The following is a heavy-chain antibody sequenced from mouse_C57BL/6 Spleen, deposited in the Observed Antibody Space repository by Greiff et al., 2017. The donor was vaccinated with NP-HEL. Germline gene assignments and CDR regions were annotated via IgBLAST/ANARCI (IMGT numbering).Heavy chain of an antibody. CDR3: ARWNYGSSYRYFDV. CDR1: GYTFTSYW. D-gene: IGHD1-1*01. J-gene: IGHJ1*03. CDR2: IDPSDSET. V-gene: IGHV1-52*01. Sequence: QVHVKQPGAELVRPGSSVKLSCKASGYTFTSYWMHWVKQRPIQGLEWIGNIDPSDSETHYNQKFKDKATLTVDKSSSTAYMQLSSLTSEDSAVYYCARWNYGSSYRYFDVWGTGTTVTVSS.